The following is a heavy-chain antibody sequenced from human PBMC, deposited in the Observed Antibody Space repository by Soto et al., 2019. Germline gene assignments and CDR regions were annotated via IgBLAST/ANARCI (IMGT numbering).Heavy chain of an antibody. V-gene: IGHV3-74*01. J-gene: IGHJ5*02. CDR3: ARTFVDGMAGFGP. CDR2: ISSGGTYT. D-gene: IGHD2-15*01. CDR1: GFTLSTYW. Sequence: EVQLVESGGGLVQPGGSLRLSCAASGFTLSTYWMHWVGQVPGKGLVWVSRISSGGTYTNYADSVKGRFTISRDSARNTLFLQMNYLTGEDTAVYYCARTFVDGMAGFGPWGQGTLVTVSS.